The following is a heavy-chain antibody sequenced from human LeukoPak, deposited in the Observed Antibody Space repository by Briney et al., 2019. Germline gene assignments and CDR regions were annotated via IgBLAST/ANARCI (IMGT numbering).Heavy chain of an antibody. J-gene: IGHJ3*02. D-gene: IGHD4-23*01. CDR2: ISSSSSYI. Sequence: GGSLRLSCAASGFTFSSYRMKWVRQAPGKGLEWVSSISSSSSYIYYADSVKGRFTISRDNAKNSLYLQMNSLRAEDTAVYYCARVYGGNFPDAFDIWGQGTMVTVSS. CDR3: ARVYGGNFPDAFDI. V-gene: IGHV3-21*01. CDR1: GFTFSSYR.